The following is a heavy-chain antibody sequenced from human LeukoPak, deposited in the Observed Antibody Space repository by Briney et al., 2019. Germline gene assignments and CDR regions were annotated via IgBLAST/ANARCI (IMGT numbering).Heavy chain of an antibody. CDR1: GFTFSSYA. CDR3: AKGPYYYDSSGYSRRRFDA. CDR2: ISGSGGRT. D-gene: IGHD3-22*01. V-gene: IGHV3-23*01. Sequence: GGSLRLSCAASGFTFSSYAMSWVRQAPGKGLEWVSAISGSGGRTYYADSVKGRFTISRDNSKNTLYLQMNSLRAEDTAVYYCAKGPYYYDSSGYSRRRFDAWCEGVLVTVSS. J-gene: IGHJ5*02.